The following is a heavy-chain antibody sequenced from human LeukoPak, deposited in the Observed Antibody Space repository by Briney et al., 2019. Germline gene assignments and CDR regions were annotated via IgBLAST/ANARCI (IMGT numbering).Heavy chain of an antibody. CDR2: ISGSGGST. D-gene: IGHD7-27*01. J-gene: IGHJ3*02. CDR1: GFTFNNYA. CDR3: AKGNWVDDAFDI. Sequence: PGGSLRLSCAASGFTFNNYAMTWVRQAPGKGLEWVSAISGSGGSTYYADSVKGRFIISRDNSKNTLYLQMDSLRAEDTAVYYCAKGNWVDDAFDIWGQGTMVTVSS. V-gene: IGHV3-23*01.